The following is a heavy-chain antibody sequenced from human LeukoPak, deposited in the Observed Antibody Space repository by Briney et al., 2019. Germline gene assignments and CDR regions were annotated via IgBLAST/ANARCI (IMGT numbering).Heavy chain of an antibody. D-gene: IGHD2-2*01. Sequence: PGRSLRLSCAASGFTFITYVLHWVRQAPGKGLEWVAVISHDGSEKYYADSVKGRFTISRDNSKNTLYLQMNSLRAEDTAVYYCAKEYCTTTNCLGDWGLGTLVTVSS. CDR2: ISHDGSEK. CDR3: AKEYCTTTNCLGD. V-gene: IGHV3-30*18. J-gene: IGHJ4*02. CDR1: GFTFITYV.